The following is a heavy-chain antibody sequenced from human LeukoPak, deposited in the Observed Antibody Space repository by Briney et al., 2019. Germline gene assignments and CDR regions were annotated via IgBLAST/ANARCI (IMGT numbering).Heavy chain of an antibody. CDR2: IYYSGST. Sequence: SETLSLTCTVPGGSISSYYWSWIRQPPGKGLEWIGYIYYSGSTNYNPSLKSRVTISVDTSMNQFSLKLSSVTAADTAVYYCARAGLQQSYLLTYYYYYMDVWGKGTTVTVSS. D-gene: IGHD1-26*01. CDR3: ARAGLQQSYLLTYYYYYMDV. CDR1: GGSISSYY. J-gene: IGHJ6*03. V-gene: IGHV4-59*01.